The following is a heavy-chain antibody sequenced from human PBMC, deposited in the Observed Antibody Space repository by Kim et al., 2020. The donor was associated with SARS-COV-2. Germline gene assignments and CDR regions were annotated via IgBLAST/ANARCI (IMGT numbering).Heavy chain of an antibody. J-gene: IGHJ4*02. D-gene: IGHD6-6*01. Sequence: GSTYYADSVKGRFTISRDNSKNTLYLQMNSLRAEDTAVYYCAKQEYSTHLWGQGTLVSVSS. CDR2: GST. CDR3: AKQEYSTHL. V-gene: IGHV3-23*01.